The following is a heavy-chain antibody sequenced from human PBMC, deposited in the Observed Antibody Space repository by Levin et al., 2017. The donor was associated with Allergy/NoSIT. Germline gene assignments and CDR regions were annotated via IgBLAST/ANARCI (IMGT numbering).Heavy chain of an antibody. CDR3: ARVGDFWSGTSSIFDY. D-gene: IGHD3-3*01. V-gene: IGHV7-4-1*02. J-gene: IGHJ4*02. CDR2: INTNTGNP. Sequence: GGSLRLSCKASGYTFTSYAMNWVRQAPGQGLEWMGWINTNTGNPTYAQGFTGRFVFSLDTSVSTAYLQISSLKAEDTAVYYCARVGDFWSGTSSIFDYWGQGTLVTVSS. CDR1: GYTFTSYA.